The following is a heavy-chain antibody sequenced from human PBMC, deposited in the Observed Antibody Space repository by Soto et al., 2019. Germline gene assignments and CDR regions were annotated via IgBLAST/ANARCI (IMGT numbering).Heavy chain of an antibody. CDR2: INPSAGRT. D-gene: IGHD2-21*01. CDR3: ARGIDIGHNYYYSGMDV. CDR1: GSGYIFTSYY. Sequence: QVQLVQSGAEVKKPGASVKVSCKASGSGYIFTSYYVHWVRQAPGQGLEWMGVINPSAGRTTYAQNLRGRITMTTDSSPSPVYVDLSSLRSEDTAVYYCARGIDIGHNYYYSGMDVWGHGTTVTVSS. J-gene: IGHJ6*02. V-gene: IGHV1-46*01.